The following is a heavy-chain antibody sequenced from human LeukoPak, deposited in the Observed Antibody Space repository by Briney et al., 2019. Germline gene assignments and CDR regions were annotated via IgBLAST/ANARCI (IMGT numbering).Heavy chain of an antibody. CDR3: ARGLGDYNTNWFPVSGY. D-gene: IGHD1-1*01. CDR2: MNPDSGDT. J-gene: IGHJ4*02. Sequence: PGASVKVSCKASGFTFTTHDMSWVRQATGQGLEWMGWMNPDSGDTAYAQKFQGRVTMTRNTSITTAYMELSSLRSEDTAIYYCARGLGDYNTNWFPVSGYWGQGTLVTVSS. V-gene: IGHV1-8*02. CDR1: GFTFTTHD.